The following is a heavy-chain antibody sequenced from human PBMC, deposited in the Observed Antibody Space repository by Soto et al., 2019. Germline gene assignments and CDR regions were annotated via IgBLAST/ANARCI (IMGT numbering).Heavy chain of an antibody. J-gene: IGHJ2*01. CDR2: INPNSGGT. V-gene: IGHV1-2*04. CDR1: GYTFTGYD. D-gene: IGHD7-27*01. CDR3: ARHRYWGVYLYFDL. Sequence: QVQLVQSGAEVKNPGASVKVSCQASGYTFTGYDMHWVRQAPGQCLEWMGWINPNSGGTHYAQKFQGWVTMTRDTSISTAYMELSRLRSDDTAVYYCARHRYWGVYLYFDLWGSGTLVTVSS.